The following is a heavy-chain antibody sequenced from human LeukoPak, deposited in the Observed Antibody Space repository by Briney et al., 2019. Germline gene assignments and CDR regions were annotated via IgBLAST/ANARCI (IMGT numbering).Heavy chain of an antibody. CDR2: IWFDGSDH. CDR1: GFTFQNHG. CDR3: AKDFNNYGSGSSPLYYYFFMDV. V-gene: IGHV3-30*02. J-gene: IGHJ6*03. Sequence: PGGSLRLSCAASGFTFQNHGMHWVRQAPGKGLEWLAFIWFDGSDHYYASSVKGRFTISRDNSQNTLYLEMNNLRAEDTAVYYCAKDFNNYGSGSSPLYYYFFMDVWGKGTTVTVP. D-gene: IGHD3-10*01.